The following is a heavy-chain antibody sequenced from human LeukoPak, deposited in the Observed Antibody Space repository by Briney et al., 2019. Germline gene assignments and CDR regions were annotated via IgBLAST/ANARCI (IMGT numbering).Heavy chain of an antibody. CDR3: ASGVDMVY. Sequence: PSETLSLTCAVYGGSFSGYYWSWIRQPPGKGLEWIGEINHSGSTNYNPSLKSRVTISVDTSKNQFSLKLSSVTAADTAVYYCASGVDMVYWGQGTLVTVSS. J-gene: IGHJ4*02. CDR1: GGSFSGYY. V-gene: IGHV4-34*01. CDR2: INHSGST. D-gene: IGHD5-24*01.